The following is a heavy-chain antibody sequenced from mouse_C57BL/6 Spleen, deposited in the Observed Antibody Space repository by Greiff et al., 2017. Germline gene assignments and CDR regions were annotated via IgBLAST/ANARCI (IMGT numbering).Heavy chain of an antibody. CDR1: GYAFSSSW. V-gene: IGHV1-82*01. CDR2: IYPGDGDT. J-gene: IGHJ4*01. CDR3: ARGLITTVVGGAMDY. D-gene: IGHD1-1*01. Sequence: QVQLKESGPELVKPGASVKISCKASGYAFSSSWMNWVKQRPGKGLEWIGRIYPGDGDTNYNGKFKGKATLTADKSSSTAYMQLSSLTSEDSAVYFCARGLITTVVGGAMDYWGQGTSVTVSS.